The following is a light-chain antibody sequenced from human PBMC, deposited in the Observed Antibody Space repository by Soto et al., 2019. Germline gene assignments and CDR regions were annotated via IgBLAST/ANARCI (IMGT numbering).Light chain of an antibody. J-gene: IGKJ4*01. CDR3: QKYNSASLT. CDR1: QGSSNY. V-gene: IGKV1-27*01. CDR2: AAS. Sequence: DIQMTQSPSSLSASVGDRVTITCLASQGSSNYLAWYQQKPGKVPKLLIYAASTLQSGVPSRFSGSGSGTDFTLTISSLQPEDVATYYCQKYNSASLTFGGGTKVEIK.